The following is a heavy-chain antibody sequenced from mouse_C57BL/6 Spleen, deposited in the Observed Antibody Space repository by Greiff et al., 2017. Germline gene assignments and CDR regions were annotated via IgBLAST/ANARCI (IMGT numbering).Heavy chain of an antibody. CDR3: AREGFSYYSNYGAMDY. CDR1: GYTFTSYW. CDR2: INPSSGYT. Sequence: VQLQQSGAELAKPGASVKLSCKASGYTFTSYWMHWVQQRPGQGLEWIGYINPSSGYTKYNQKFKDKATLTADKSSSTAYMQLSSLTYEDSEVYYCAREGFSYYSNYGAMDYWGQGTSVTVSA. V-gene: IGHV1-7*01. D-gene: IGHD2-5*01. J-gene: IGHJ4*01.